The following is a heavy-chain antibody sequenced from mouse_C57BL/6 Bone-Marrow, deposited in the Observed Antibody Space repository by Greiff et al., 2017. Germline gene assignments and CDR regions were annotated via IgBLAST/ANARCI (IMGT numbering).Heavy chain of an antibody. CDR3: AMKGLLLYCDV. CDR1: GYTFTDYN. Sequence: VQLQQSGPELVKPGASVKMSCKASGYTFTDYNMHWVKQSHGKSLEWIGYINPNNGGTSYNQKFKGKATLTVNKSSSTAYMELRSLTSEDSAVYYCAMKGLLLYCDVWGTGTTVTVSS. V-gene: IGHV1-22*01. J-gene: IGHJ1*03. CDR2: INPNNGGT. D-gene: IGHD2-3*01.